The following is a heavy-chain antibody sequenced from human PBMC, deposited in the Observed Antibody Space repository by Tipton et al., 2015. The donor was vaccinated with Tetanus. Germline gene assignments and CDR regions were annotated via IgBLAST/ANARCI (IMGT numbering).Heavy chain of an antibody. CDR3: ARAYCSGGSCYQAFDY. V-gene: IGHV1-69*04. CDR1: GGTFSSYA. J-gene: IGHJ4*02. Sequence: QSGAEVKKPGSSVKVSCKASGGTFSSYAISWVRQAPGQGLEWMGRIIPILGIANYAQKFQGRVTITADKSTSTAYMELSSLRSEDTAVYYCARAYCSGGSCYQAFDYWGQGTLVTVSS. CDR2: IIPILGIA. D-gene: IGHD2-15*01.